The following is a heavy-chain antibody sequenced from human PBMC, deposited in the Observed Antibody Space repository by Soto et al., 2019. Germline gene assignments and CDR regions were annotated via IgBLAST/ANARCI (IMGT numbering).Heavy chain of an antibody. CDR1: GYTFTSYG. D-gene: IGHD3-16*01. CDR2: ISAYNGNT. Sequence: QVQLVQSGAEVKKPGASVKVSCKASGYTFTSYGISWVRQAPGQGLEWMGWISAYNGNTNYAQKLQGRVTMTTDTSTGTAYMELRSLRSDDTAVYYCAREPYDRLYSYGMDVWGQGTTVTVSS. CDR3: AREPYDRLYSYGMDV. J-gene: IGHJ6*02. V-gene: IGHV1-18*01.